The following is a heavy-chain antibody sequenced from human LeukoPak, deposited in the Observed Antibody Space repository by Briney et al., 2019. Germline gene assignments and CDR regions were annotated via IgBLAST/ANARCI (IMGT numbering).Heavy chain of an antibody. CDR1: GYSFTDYY. J-gene: IGHJ5*02. V-gene: IGHV1-2*02. Sequence: ASVKVSCKTSGYSFTDYYMHWVRQAPGQGLEWMGWINPNSGGTSSAQKFQGRVTMTRDTSITTVYMEVRWLTSDDTAIYYCARADRLHGGPYLIRPWGLGTLVTVSS. CDR2: INPNSGGT. CDR3: ARADRLHGGPYLIRP. D-gene: IGHD3-16*01.